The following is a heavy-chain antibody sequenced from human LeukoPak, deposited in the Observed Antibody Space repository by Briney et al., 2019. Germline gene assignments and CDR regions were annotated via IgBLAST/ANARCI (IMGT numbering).Heavy chain of an antibody. D-gene: IGHD2-2*01. V-gene: IGHV4-39*01. J-gene: IGHJ4*02. CDR2: IYYSGST. Sequence: SETLSLTCTVSGGSISNSSYYWGWIRQPPGKGLEWIGTIYYSGSTYYNPSPKSRVTISVDTSKNQFSLKLSSVTAADTAVYYCARHVLGYCSSTSCSSGNFDYWGQGTLVTVSS. CDR1: GGSISNSSYY. CDR3: ARHVLGYCSSTSCSSGNFDY.